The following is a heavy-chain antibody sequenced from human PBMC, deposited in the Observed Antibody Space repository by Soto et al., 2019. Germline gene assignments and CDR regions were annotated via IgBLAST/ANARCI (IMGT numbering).Heavy chain of an antibody. CDR1: GFTFSSYD. J-gene: IGHJ4*02. D-gene: IGHD2-15*01. CDR2: VSADGTTK. Sequence: GGSLRLSCATSGFTFSSYDMHWVRQAPGKGLEWVAVVSADGTTKSYADSVKGRFTISRDNSKNTLYLQMNSLRAEDTAVYYCATLDIVVVVAANHYWGQGTLVTVSS. V-gene: IGHV3-30-3*01. CDR3: ATLDIVVVVAANHY.